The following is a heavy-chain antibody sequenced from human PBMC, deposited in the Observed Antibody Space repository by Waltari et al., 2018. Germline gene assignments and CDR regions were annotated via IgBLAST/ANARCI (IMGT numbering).Heavy chain of an antibody. V-gene: IGHV4-38-2*02. CDR3: AREARFSAGNWFDP. Sequence: QVQLQESGPGLVKPSETLSLTCAVSGYSISSGYYWGWIRQPPGKGLEWIGSIYHSGSTYYNPSLKSRVTISVDTSKNQFSLKLGSVTAADTAVYYCAREARFSAGNWFDPWGQGTLVTVSS. CDR2: IYHSGST. CDR1: GYSISSGYY. J-gene: IGHJ5*02. D-gene: IGHD3-3*01.